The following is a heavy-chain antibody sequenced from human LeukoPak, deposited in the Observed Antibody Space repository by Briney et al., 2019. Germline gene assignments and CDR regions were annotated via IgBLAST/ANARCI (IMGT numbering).Heavy chain of an antibody. CDR3: AKQRIVGAHPLDS. V-gene: IGHV3-30*18. CDR2: ISYDGSNK. Sequence: GRSLRLSCAASGFTFRSYGMHWVRQAPGKGLEWVAIISYDGSNKYYADSVKGRFTISRDSSKNTLYLQMNSLRAEDTAVYYCAKQRIVGAHPLDSWGQGTLVTVSS. J-gene: IGHJ4*02. D-gene: IGHD1-26*01. CDR1: GFTFRSYG.